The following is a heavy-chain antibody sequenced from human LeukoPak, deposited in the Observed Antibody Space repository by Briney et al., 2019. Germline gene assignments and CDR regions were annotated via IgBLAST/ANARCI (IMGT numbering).Heavy chain of an antibody. CDR3: ARSYSSSDYYYYYYMDV. CDR1: GFTFSSYW. V-gene: IGHV3-74*01. J-gene: IGHJ6*03. D-gene: IGHD6-6*01. Sequence: PGGSLRLSCAASGFTFSSYWMHWVRQAPGKGLVWVSRINTDGSSTSYADSVKGRFTISRDNAKNTLYLQMNSLRAEDTAVYYCARSYSSSDYYYYYYMDVWGKGTTVTVSS. CDR2: INTDGSST.